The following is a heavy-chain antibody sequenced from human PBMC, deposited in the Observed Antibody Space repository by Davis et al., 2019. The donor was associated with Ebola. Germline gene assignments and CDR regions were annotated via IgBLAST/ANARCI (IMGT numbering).Heavy chain of an antibody. Sequence: PSETLSLTCGVSGGSVSTSYSWGWVRQPPGKGLEWIVGVFSTGNSYYNPSLKSRVTISVETSTKQFSLRLSSVTAADTAFYYCARLSPLGTTVDYWGQGTLVTVSS. CDR1: GGSVSTSYS. J-gene: IGHJ4*02. V-gene: IGHV4-39*01. D-gene: IGHD1-7*01. CDR2: VFSTGNS. CDR3: ARLSPLGTTVDY.